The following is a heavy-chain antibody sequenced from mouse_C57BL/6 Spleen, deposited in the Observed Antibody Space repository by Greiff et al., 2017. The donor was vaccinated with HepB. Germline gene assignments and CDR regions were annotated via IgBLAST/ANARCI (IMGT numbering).Heavy chain of an antibody. CDR3: ARVLLRPPYAMDY. V-gene: IGHV1-18*01. CDR2: INPNNGGT. CDR1: GYTFTDYN. D-gene: IGHD1-1*01. J-gene: IGHJ4*01. Sequence: EVQRVESGPELVKPGASVKIPCKASGYTFTDYNMDWVKQSHGKSLEWIGDINPNNGGTIYNQKFKGKATLTVDKSSSTAYMELRSLTSEDTAVYYCARVLLRPPYAMDYWGQGTSVTVSS.